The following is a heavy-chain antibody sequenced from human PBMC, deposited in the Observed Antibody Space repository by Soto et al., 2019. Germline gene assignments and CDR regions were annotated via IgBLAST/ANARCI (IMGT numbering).Heavy chain of an antibody. V-gene: IGHV3-30-3*01. J-gene: IGHJ4*02. CDR2: ISYDGSNK. Sequence: QVQLVESGGGVVQPGRSLRLSCAASGFTFSSYAMHWVRQAPGKGLEWVAVISYDGSNKYYADSVKGRFTISRDNSKNXLXLXXNSVRAEDTDVYYCARDGGRGDYYDGSGYKYYFDCWGQGTLVTVSS. CDR1: GFTFSSYA. CDR3: ARDGGRGDYYDGSGYKYYFDC. D-gene: IGHD3-22*01.